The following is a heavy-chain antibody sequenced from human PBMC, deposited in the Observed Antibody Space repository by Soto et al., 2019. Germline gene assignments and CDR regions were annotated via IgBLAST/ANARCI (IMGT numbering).Heavy chain of an antibody. D-gene: IGHD3-10*01. Sequence: GGSLRLSCAASGFTFSSYGMHWVRQAPGKGLEWVAVIWNDGSNKYYADSVKGRFTISRDNSKNTLYLQMNSLRAEDTAVYYCARAGGLLWFGELLVNYYYYYGMDVWGQGTTVTVSS. CDR3: ARAGGLLWFGELLVNYYYYYGMDV. CDR1: GFTFSSYG. J-gene: IGHJ6*02. CDR2: IWNDGSNK. V-gene: IGHV3-33*01.